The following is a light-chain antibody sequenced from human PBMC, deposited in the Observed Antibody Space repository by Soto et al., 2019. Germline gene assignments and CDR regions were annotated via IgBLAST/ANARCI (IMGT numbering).Light chain of an antibody. CDR1: SSDVGGYND. V-gene: IGLV2-14*01. Sequence: QSALTQPASVSGSPGQSVTISCTGTSSDVGGYNDVSWYQQHPGTSPKLMIYDVRNRPSGVSTRFSGSKSGNTASLTASGLQAEDDADYYCCSYTSSSTLISVFGTGTKLTVL. CDR2: DVR. J-gene: IGLJ1*01. CDR3: CSYTSSSTLISV.